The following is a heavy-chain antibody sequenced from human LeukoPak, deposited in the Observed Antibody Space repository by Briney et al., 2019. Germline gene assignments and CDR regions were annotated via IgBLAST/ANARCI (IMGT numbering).Heavy chain of an antibody. CDR1: GYTFIDFY. CDR2: VRPNNGAT. J-gene: IGHJ3*02. Sequence: ASVTVSCKASGYTFIDFYIHWVRHSPGQGPEWMGWVRPNNGATKYAEKFQGRVTMTRDTSTSTAHMELSSLRSDDTAEYYCARDLEASPGYEGADALDIWGQGTMVTVSS. D-gene: IGHD5-12*01. V-gene: IGHV1-2*02. CDR3: ARDLEASPGYEGADALDI.